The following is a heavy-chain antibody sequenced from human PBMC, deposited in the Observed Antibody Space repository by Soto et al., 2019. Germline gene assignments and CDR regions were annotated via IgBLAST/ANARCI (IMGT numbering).Heavy chain of an antibody. J-gene: IGHJ4*02. Sequence: QLQLQESGPGLVKPSETLSLTCTVSGGSISSSSYYWGWIRQPPGKGLEWIGSIYYSGSTYYNPSLKSRVTISVDTSKNQFSLKLSSVTAADTAVYYCARHTVVPAALYYFDYWGQGTLVTVSS. D-gene: IGHD2-2*01. CDR1: GGSISSSSYY. V-gene: IGHV4-39*01. CDR3: ARHTVVPAALYYFDY. CDR2: IYYSGST.